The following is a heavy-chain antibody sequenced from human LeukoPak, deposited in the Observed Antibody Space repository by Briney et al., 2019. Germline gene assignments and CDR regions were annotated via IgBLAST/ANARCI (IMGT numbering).Heavy chain of an antibody. Sequence: GSLSLSCAASGFPFSSYSMNWVRQAPGKGLEWVSSISSSSSYIYYAASVKGRFTISRDNAKNSLYLQMNSLRAEDTAVYYCARDLGGGGIFDYWGQGTLVTVSS. CDR3: ARDLGGGGIFDY. V-gene: IGHV3-21*01. CDR2: ISSSSSYI. D-gene: IGHD3-16*01. CDR1: GFPFSSYS. J-gene: IGHJ4*02.